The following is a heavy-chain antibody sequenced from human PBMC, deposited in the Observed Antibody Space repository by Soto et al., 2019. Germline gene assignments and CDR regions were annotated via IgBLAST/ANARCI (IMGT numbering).Heavy chain of an antibody. CDR2: IIPIFGTA. J-gene: IGHJ4*02. D-gene: IGHD5-18*01. CDR3: ARGAYSYGYVLADY. CDR1: GGTFSSYA. V-gene: IGHV1-69*12. Sequence: QVQLVQSGAEVKKPGSSVKVSCKASGGTFSSYAISWVRQAPGQGLEWMGGIIPIFGTANYAQKFQGRGTXXAXDXTSTADVELSSLRSEDTAVYYGARGAYSYGYVLADYWGQGTLVTVSS.